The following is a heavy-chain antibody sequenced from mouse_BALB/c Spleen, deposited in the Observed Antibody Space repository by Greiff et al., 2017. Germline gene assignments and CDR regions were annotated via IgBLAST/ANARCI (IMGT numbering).Heavy chain of an antibody. CDR1: GFSLTSYG. Sequence: VQLQESGPGLVAPSQSLSITCTVSGFSLTSYGVHWVRQPPGKGLEWLGVIWAGGSTNYNSALMSRLSISKDNSKSQVFLKMNSLQTDDTAMYYCARGDGYYVWFAYWGQGTLVTVSA. CDR3: ARGDGYYVWFAY. D-gene: IGHD2-3*01. V-gene: IGHV2-9*02. J-gene: IGHJ3*01. CDR2: IWAGGST.